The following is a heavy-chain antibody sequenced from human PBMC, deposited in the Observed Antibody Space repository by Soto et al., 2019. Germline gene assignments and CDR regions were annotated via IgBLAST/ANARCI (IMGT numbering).Heavy chain of an antibody. CDR1: GFSLSTYV. D-gene: IGHD1-1*01. Sequence: VQLLESGGGLVQPGGSLRLSCVVSGFSLSTYVMSWVRQAPGKGLEWVSTVGRTTSTFYADSVRGRFTISRDNSNNPLFLQMNSLRADDTALYYCAKGILLEPPGTRAFDIWGQGTMVIVSS. V-gene: IGHV3-23*01. CDR3: AKGILLEPPGTRAFDI. J-gene: IGHJ3*02. CDR2: VGRTTST.